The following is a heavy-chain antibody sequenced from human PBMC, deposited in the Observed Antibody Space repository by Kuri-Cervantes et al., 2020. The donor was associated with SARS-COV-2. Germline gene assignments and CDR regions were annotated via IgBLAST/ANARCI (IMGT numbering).Heavy chain of an antibody. V-gene: IGHV1-69*13. Sequence: SVKVSCKASGGTFSSYAISWVRQAPGQGLEWMGGIIPIFGTANYAQKFQGRVTITADESTSTAYMELSSLRSEDTAVYYCARDVYHYDSSGYPNGEYWGQGTLVPSPQ. CDR3: ARDVYHYDSSGYPNGEY. CDR2: IIPIFGTA. J-gene: IGHJ4*02. D-gene: IGHD3-22*01. CDR1: GGTFSSYA.